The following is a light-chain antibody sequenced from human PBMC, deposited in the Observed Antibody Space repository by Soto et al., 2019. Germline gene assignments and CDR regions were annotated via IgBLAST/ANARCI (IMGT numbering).Light chain of an antibody. CDR2: AAS. CDR3: QQSYSTLMYT. J-gene: IGKJ2*01. Sequence: DIQMTQSPSSLSASVGDRVTITCRASQSTSSYLNWYQQKPGKAPKLLIYAASSLQSGVPSRFSGSGSGTEFTLTISSLQPEDFATYYCQQSYSTLMYTFGQGTKLEIK. V-gene: IGKV1-39*01. CDR1: QSTSSY.